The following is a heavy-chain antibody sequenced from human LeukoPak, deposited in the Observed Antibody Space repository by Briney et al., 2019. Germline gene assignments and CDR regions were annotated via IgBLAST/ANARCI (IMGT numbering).Heavy chain of an antibody. CDR1: GGSISGYY. CDR3: ASLSTGDVFDY. D-gene: IGHD7-27*01. Sequence: SETLSFTCTVSGGSISGYYWSWIRQPPGKGVEWIGYIYYSGSTNYNPSLKSRVTISVDTSKNQFSLKLSSVTAADTAVYYCASLSTGDVFDYWGQGTLVTVSS. V-gene: IGHV4-59*01. J-gene: IGHJ4*02. CDR2: IYYSGST.